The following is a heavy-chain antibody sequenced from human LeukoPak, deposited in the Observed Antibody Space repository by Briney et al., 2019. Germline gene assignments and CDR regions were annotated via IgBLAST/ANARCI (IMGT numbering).Heavy chain of an antibody. D-gene: IGHD3-10*01. Sequence: GGSLRLSCAASGFPFRNAWMSWVRQAPGKGLECVGRIKSKTDGGKTDYAAPVQGRFSISRDDSENTLYLQMNGLNTEDTAVYYCSTVSPYYGSGTTSPDSWGQGTLVVVSS. CDR1: GFPFRNAW. J-gene: IGHJ4*02. CDR2: IKSKTDGGKT. V-gene: IGHV3-15*01. CDR3: STVSPYYGSGTTSPDS.